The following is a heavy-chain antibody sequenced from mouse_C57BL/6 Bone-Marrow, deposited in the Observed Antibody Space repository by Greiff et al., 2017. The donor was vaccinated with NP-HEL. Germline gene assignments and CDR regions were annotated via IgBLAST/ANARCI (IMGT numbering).Heavy chain of an antibody. CDR3: ARDQTAKYFDY. CDR1: GYSITSGYY. Sequence: EVKVEESGPGLVKPSQSLSLTCSVTGYSITSGYYWNWIRQFPGNKLEWMGYISYDGSNNYNPSLKNRISITRDTSKNQFFLKLNSVTTEDTATYYCARDQTAKYFDYWGQGTTLTVSS. D-gene: IGHD6-1*02. J-gene: IGHJ2*01. CDR2: ISYDGSN. V-gene: IGHV3-6*01.